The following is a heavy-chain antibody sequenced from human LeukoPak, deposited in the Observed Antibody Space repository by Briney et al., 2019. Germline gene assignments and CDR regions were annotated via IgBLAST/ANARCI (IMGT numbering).Heavy chain of an antibody. Sequence: SETLSLTCTVSGGSISSYYWSWIRQPAGKGLEWIGRIYTSGSTNYNPSLKSRVTMSVDTSKDQFSLKLSSVTAADTAVYYCAGGSIGGYSYGYLSYFDYWGQGTLVTVSS. V-gene: IGHV4-4*07. CDR1: GGSISSYY. CDR3: AGGSIGGYSYGYLSYFDY. CDR2: IYTSGST. J-gene: IGHJ4*02. D-gene: IGHD5-18*01.